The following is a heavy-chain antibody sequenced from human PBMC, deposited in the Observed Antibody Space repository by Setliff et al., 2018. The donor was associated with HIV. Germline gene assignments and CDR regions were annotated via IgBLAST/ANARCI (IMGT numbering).Heavy chain of an antibody. CDR1: GGSISSYY. CDR2: IYYSGST. D-gene: IGHD5-18*01. CDR3: ARDTAMGSYDY. Sequence: FLTCTVSGGSISSYYWSWIRQPPGKGLEWIGYIYYSGSTNYNPSLKSRVAISVDTSKNQFSLKLSSVTAADTAVYYCARDTAMGSYDYWGQGTLVTVSS. V-gene: IGHV4-59*01. J-gene: IGHJ4*02.